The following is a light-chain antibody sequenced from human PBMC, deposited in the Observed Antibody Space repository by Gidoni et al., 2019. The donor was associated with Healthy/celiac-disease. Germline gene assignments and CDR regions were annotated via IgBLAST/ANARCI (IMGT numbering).Light chain of an antibody. J-gene: IGKJ1*01. V-gene: IGKV3-11*01. Sequence: IVLTQSPATLSLSPGERATLSCRASQSLSPYLAWYQQKPGQVPRLLIYDASNRATGIPARFSGSGSVTDFTLTISRLEPEDFAVYYGKQRYNGFGQGTKVEIK. CDR2: DAS. CDR3: KQRYNG. CDR1: QSLSPY.